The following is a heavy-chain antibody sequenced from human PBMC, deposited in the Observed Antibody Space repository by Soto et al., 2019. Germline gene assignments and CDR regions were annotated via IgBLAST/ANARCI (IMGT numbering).Heavy chain of an antibody. CDR1: GGSISSSSYY. Sequence: ETLSLTCTVSGGSISSSSYYWGCIRQPPGKGLEWIGSIYYSGSTYYNPSLKSRVTISVDTSKNQFSLKLSSVTAADTAVYYCAGGRVGSYYYGMDVWGQGTTVTVSS. J-gene: IGHJ6*02. D-gene: IGHD1-26*01. CDR3: AGGRVGSYYYGMDV. V-gene: IGHV4-39*01. CDR2: IYYSGST.